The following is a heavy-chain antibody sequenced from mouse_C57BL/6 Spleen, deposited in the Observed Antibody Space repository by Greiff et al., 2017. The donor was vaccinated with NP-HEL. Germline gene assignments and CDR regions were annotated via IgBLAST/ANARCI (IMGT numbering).Heavy chain of an antibody. V-gene: IGHV1-82*01. Sequence: LVESGASVKISCKASGYAFSSSWMNWVKQRPGKGLEWIGRIYPGDGDTNYNGKFKGKATLTADKSSSTAYMQLSSLTSEDSAVYFCARRFDYWGQGTTLTVSS. CDR1: GYAFSSSW. CDR3: ARRFDY. J-gene: IGHJ2*01. CDR2: IYPGDGDT.